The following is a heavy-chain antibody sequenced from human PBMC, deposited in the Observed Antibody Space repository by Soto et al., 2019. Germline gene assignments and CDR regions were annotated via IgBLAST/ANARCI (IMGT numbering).Heavy chain of an antibody. D-gene: IGHD6-13*01. CDR3: AREVIAAAGPDAFDI. CDR1: GFTFSSYS. V-gene: IGHV3-21*01. J-gene: IGHJ3*02. CDR2: ISSSSSYI. Sequence: EVQLVEAGGGLVKPGGSLRLSCAASGFTFSSYSMNWVRQAPGKGLEWVSSISSSSSYIYYADSVKGRFTISRDNAKNPLYLQMNSLRAEDTAVYYCAREVIAAAGPDAFDIWGQGTMVTVSS.